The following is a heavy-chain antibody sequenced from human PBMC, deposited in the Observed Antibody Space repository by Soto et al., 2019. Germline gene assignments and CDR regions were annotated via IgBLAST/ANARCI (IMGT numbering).Heavy chain of an antibody. V-gene: IGHV1-69*01. D-gene: IGHD2-21*02. Sequence: QVQLVQSGAEVKKPGSSVKVSCKASGGTFSSYAISWVRQAPGQGLEWMGGIIPIFGTANYAQKFQGRVTITADESTSTADMELSSLRAEETAVYYCAPRIGAYWGGDCYSYWGQGTLVTVSS. CDR1: GGTFSSYA. CDR2: IIPIFGTA. J-gene: IGHJ4*02. CDR3: APRIGAYWGGDCYSY.